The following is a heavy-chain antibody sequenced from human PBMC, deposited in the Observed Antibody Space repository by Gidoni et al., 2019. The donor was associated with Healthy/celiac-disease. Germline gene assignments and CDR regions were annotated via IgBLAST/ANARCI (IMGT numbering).Heavy chain of an antibody. CDR2: ISSSSSYI. CDR3: ARGGYSYGTAFDY. V-gene: IGHV3-21*01. CDR1: GFTFSSYS. D-gene: IGHD5-18*01. Sequence: EVQLVESGGGLVKPGGSLRLSCAASGFTFSSYSMNWVRQAPGKGLEWVSSISSSSSYIYYADSVKGRFTISRDNAKNSLYLQMNSLRAEDTAVYYCARGGYSYGTAFDYWGQGTLVTVSS. J-gene: IGHJ4*02.